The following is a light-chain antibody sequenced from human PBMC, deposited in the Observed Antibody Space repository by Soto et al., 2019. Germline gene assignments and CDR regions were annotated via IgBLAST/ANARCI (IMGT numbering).Light chain of an antibody. Sequence: QSVLTQPPSVSVAPGQRVTISCTGSSSNIGAGYDVHWYQQFPGTAPKLLIYGNSDRPSGVPDRFSGSKSGTSASLAITGLQAEDEADYYCQSYDSSLSGYVFGTGTKVTV. CDR1: SSNIGAGYD. J-gene: IGLJ1*01. CDR2: GNS. V-gene: IGLV1-40*01. CDR3: QSYDSSLSGYV.